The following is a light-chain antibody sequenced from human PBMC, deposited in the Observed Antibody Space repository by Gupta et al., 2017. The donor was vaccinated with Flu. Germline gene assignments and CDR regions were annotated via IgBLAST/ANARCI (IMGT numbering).Light chain of an antibody. V-gene: IGLV1-44*01. CDR2: LND. CDR3: ATWDDNLNGDVL. Sequence: QSLLTQPPSASGTPGQRVKISSSGSNSNIGSHPVNWYQQLPRAAPKLLIYLNDQRPSGVPDRFSGSKSGTSASLAISGLQSEDEGDYYCATWDDNLNGDVLFGGGTKVTVL. J-gene: IGLJ2*01. CDR1: NSNIGSHP.